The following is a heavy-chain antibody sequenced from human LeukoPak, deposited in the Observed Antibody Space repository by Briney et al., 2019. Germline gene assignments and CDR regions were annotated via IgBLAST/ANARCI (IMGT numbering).Heavy chain of an antibody. D-gene: IGHD5-12*01. CDR3: ARGGIDSGYDY. CDR2: FYYSGST. CDR1: GGSISSSSYY. J-gene: IGHJ4*02. Sequence: PSETLSLTCTVSGGSISSSSYYGGWIRQPPGKGLGWIGSFYYSGSTYYNPSLKSRVTISVDTSKNQFSLKLSSVTAADTAVYYCARGGIDSGYDYWGQGTLVTVSS. V-gene: IGHV4-39*07.